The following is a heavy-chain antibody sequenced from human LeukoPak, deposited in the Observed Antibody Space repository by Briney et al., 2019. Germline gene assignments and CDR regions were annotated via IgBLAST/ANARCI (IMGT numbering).Heavy chain of an antibody. V-gene: IGHV4-31*03. J-gene: IGHJ5*02. D-gene: IGHD2-15*01. CDR2: IYYSGST. Sequence: SETLSLTCTVSGGSISSGGYSWSWIRQHPGKGLEWLGYIYYSGSTYYNPSLKSRVTISVDTSKNQFSLKLSSVTAADTAVYYCARLYCSGGSCYGGNWFDPWGQGTLVTVSS. CDR1: GGSISSGGYS. CDR3: ARLYCSGGSCYGGNWFDP.